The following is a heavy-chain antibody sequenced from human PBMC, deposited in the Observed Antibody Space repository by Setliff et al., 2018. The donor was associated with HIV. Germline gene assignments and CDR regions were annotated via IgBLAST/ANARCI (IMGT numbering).Heavy chain of an antibody. V-gene: IGHV4-34*01. J-gene: IGHJ6*03. CDR2: INHSGST. CDR3: NIYYYYYMDV. CDR1: GGSFSGYY. Sequence: SETLSLTCAVYGGSFSGYYWSWIRQPPGKGLEWIGEINHSGSTNYNPSLRSRVTISVDTSKNQFSLKLSSVTAADTAVYYCNIYYYYYMDVWGKGTTVTVSS.